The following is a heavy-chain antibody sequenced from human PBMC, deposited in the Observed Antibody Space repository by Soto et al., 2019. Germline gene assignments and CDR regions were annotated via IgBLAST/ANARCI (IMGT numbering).Heavy chain of an antibody. CDR1: GGSMSSSSTYY. Sequence: PSETLSLTCTVSGGSMSSSSTYYWGWMRQPPGKGLEWIASFFIGGNTYYNPSVKSRVTISVDTSKNQFSLKLSSVTAADTAVYYCARRVGYSSSFDYWGQGTLVTV. CDR3: ARRVGYSSSFDY. V-gene: IGHV4-39*01. D-gene: IGHD5-18*01. J-gene: IGHJ4*02. CDR2: FFIGGNT.